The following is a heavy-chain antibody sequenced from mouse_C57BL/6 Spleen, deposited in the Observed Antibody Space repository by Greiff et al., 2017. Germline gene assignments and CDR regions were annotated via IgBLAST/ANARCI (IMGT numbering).Heavy chain of an antibody. J-gene: IGHJ2*01. Sequence: EVQLQESGGGLVQPGGSMKLSCVASGFTFSNYWMNWVRQSPEKGLEWVAQIRLKSDNYATHYAESVKGRFTISRDDSKSSVYLQMNNLRAEDTGIYYCTGYYYGSSWYYFDYWGQGTTLTVSS. CDR2: IRLKSDNYAT. D-gene: IGHD1-1*01. CDR1: GFTFSNYW. CDR3: TGYYYGSSWYYFDY. V-gene: IGHV6-3*01.